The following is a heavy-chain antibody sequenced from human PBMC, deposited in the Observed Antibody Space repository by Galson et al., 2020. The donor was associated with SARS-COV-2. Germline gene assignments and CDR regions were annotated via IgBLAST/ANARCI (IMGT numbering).Heavy chain of an antibody. J-gene: IGHJ2*01. CDR1: GFTFRYYA. D-gene: IGHD4-17*01. CDR2: VSASGGST. Sequence: GGSLRLSCAASGFTFRYYAMSWVRQAPGKGLESVSVVSASGGSTDYADSVKGRFTISRDNSKNTMYLQMNSLRAEDTAVFYCAKMPDYSDYGRGYFDLWGRGSLVTVSS. CDR3: AKMPDYSDYGRGYFDL. V-gene: IGHV3-23*01.